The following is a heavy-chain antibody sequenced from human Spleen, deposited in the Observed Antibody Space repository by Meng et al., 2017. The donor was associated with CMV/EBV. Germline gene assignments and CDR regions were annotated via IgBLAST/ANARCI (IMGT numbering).Heavy chain of an antibody. V-gene: IGHV3-72*01. D-gene: IGHD4/OR15-4a*01. CDR2: ISTKGNTYTT. CDR1: GFPFSDYY. Sequence: GGSLRLSCVVSGFPFSDYYISWIRQGPGKGLEWVGRISTKGNTYTTHYAASVKGRFTISRDDSKNLLYLQVSSLKTDDTAVYYCARLALYGDFYYGLDVWGPGTTVTVSS. J-gene: IGHJ6*02. CDR3: ARLALYGDFYYGLDV.